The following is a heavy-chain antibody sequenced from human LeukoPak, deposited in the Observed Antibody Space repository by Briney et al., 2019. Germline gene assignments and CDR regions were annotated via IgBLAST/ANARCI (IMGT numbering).Heavy chain of an antibody. CDR3: ARGRVSSSSWYSTYYYYFYMDV. CDR2: SYYSGST. D-gene: IGHD6-13*01. CDR1: GGSISSYY. Sequence: PSETLSLTCTVSGGSISSYYWSWIRQPPGKGLEWIGYSYYSGSTNYNPSLKSRVTISVDTSKNHFSLELSSVTAADTAVYFCARGRVSSSSWYSTYYYYFYMDVWGKGTTVTVSS. V-gene: IGHV4-59*01. J-gene: IGHJ6*03.